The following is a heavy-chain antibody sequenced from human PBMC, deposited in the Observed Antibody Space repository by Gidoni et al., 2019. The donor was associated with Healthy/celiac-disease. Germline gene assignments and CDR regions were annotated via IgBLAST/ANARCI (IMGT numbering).Heavy chain of an antibody. CDR3: ASSLEDIVVVVAAKGRAFDI. CDR1: GGTFSSYT. V-gene: IGHV1-69*02. Sequence: QVQLVQSGAEVKKPGSSVKVSCKASGGTFSSYTISWARQAPGQGLEWMGRIIPILGIANYAQKFQGRVTITADKSTSTAYMELSSLRSEDTAVYYCASSLEDIVVVVAAKGRAFDIWGQGTMVTVSS. D-gene: IGHD2-15*01. CDR2: IIPILGIA. J-gene: IGHJ3*02.